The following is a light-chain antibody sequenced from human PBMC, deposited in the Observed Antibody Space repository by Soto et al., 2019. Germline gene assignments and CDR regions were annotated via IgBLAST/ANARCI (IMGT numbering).Light chain of an antibody. J-gene: IGKJ4*01. CDR3: RQYGSSPPLT. CDR1: QSVSSSF. Sequence: EFVLTQSPGTLSLSPGERATLSCRASQSVSSSFLAWYQQKPGQAPRILIYGASTRATGIPDGFNGSGSGTDFTLTISRLEPEDFAVYYCRQYGSSPPLTFGGGTKVEIK. V-gene: IGKV3-20*01. CDR2: GAS.